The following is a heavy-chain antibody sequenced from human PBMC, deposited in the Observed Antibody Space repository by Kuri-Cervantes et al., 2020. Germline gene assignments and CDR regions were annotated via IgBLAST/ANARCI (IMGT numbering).Heavy chain of an antibody. CDR3: TRDDGTY. Sequence: GGSLRLSCAASGFTFSSYGMTWVRQAPGKGLEWVANIKQDGSEKYYVDSVKGRFTISRDNAKNSLSLQMNSLRSDDTAVYYCTRDDGTYWGQGTLVTVSS. J-gene: IGHJ4*02. D-gene: IGHD1-26*01. V-gene: IGHV3-7*01. CDR1: GFTFSSYG. CDR2: IKQDGSEK.